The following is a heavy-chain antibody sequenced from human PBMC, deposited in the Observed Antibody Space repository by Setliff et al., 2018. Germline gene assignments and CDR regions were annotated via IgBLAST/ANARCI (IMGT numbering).Heavy chain of an antibody. D-gene: IGHD3-22*01. CDR3: ATKDYDTSGYYRPFGF. CDR2: ISAYNGNT. J-gene: IGHJ4*01. Sequence: GASVKVSCKASGYTFTSYGISWVRQAPGQGLEWMGWISAYNGNTNYAQKLQGRVTMTTDTSTSTAYMELRSLRSDDTAVYYCATKDYDTSGYYRPFGFWGQGTLVTVSS. V-gene: IGHV1-18*01. CDR1: GYTFTSYG.